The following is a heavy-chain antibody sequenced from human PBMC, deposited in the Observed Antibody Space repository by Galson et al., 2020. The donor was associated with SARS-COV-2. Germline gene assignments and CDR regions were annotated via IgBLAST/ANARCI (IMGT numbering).Heavy chain of an antibody. CDR3: ARGRRYYYDSSGYFDY. J-gene: IGHJ4*02. V-gene: IGHV4-34*01. Sequence: SETLSPTCAVYGGSFSVYSCSWTRQPPGKVLDWIGKINHSGSTNYNPSLKSRVTISVDTSKNQFSLKLSSVTAADTAVYYCARGRRYYYDSSGYFDYWGQGTLVNVSS. D-gene: IGHD3-22*01. CDR2: INHSGST. CDR1: GGSFSVYS.